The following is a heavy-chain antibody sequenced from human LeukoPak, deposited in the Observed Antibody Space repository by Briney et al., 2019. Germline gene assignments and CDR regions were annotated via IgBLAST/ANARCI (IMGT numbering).Heavy chain of an antibody. J-gene: IGHJ4*02. CDR3: AKAPRFLEWLLLR. CDR1: GFTLDDYT. D-gene: IGHD3-3*01. CDR2: ISWDGGST. V-gene: IGHV3-43*01. Sequence: PGGSLRLSCAASGFTLDDYTMRWVRQAPGKGLEWVSLISWDGGSTYYADSVKGRFTISRDNSKNSLYLQMNSLRTEDTALYYCAKAPRFLEWLLLRWGQGTLVTVSS.